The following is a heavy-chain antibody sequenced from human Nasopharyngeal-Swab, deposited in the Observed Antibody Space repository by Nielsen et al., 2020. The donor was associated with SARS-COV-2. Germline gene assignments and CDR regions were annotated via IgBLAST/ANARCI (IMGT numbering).Heavy chain of an antibody. D-gene: IGHD3-10*01. Sequence: SVKVSCKASGGTFSSYAISWVRQAPGQGLEWMGGIIPIFGTANYARRFQGRVTITADESTSTAYMELSSLRSEDTAVYYCARGGYYGSGSYFHYYYGMDVWGQGTTVTVSS. CDR2: IIPIFGTA. CDR1: GGTFSSYA. CDR3: ARGGYYGSGSYFHYYYGMDV. J-gene: IGHJ6*02. V-gene: IGHV1-69*13.